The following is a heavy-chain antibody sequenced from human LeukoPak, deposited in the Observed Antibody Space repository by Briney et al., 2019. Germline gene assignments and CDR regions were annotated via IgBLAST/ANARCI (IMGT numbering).Heavy chain of an antibody. V-gene: IGHV3-21*01. Sequence: GGSLRLSCAASGFIFSSYSMNWVRQAPGKGLEWVSSISSSSSYIYYVDSVKGRFTISRDNAKNSLYLQMNSLRAEDTAVYYCASRGGTRLYYYYMDVWGKGTTVTVSS. J-gene: IGHJ6*03. CDR2: ISSSSSYI. D-gene: IGHD1-1*01. CDR3: ASRGGTRLYYYYMDV. CDR1: GFIFSSYS.